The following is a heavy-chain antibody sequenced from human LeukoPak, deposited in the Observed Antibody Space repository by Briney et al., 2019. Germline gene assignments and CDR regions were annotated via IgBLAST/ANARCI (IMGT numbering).Heavy chain of an antibody. V-gene: IGHV4-39*07. D-gene: IGHD2/OR15-2a*01. CDR3: ASQGAEYLDAFDI. J-gene: IGHJ3*02. CDR1: GGSISSSSYY. Sequence: SETLSLTCTVSGGSISSSSYYWGWIRQPPGKGLEWIGSIYYSGSTYYNPSLKSRVTISVDTSKNQFSLKLSSVTAADTAVYYCASQGAEYLDAFDIWGQGTMVTVSS. CDR2: IYYSGST.